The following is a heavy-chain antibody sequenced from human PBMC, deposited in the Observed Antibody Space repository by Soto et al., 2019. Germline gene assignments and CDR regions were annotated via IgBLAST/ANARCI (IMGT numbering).Heavy chain of an antibody. D-gene: IGHD3-22*01. J-gene: IGHJ3*02. Sequence: PGGSLRLSCSSSGFTFSSYAMSWVRQAPGKGLEWVSAISGSGGSTYYADSVKGRFTISRDNSKNTLYLQMNSLRAEDTAVYYCAKAYSSGYYGNDAFDIWGQGTMVIVSS. CDR1: GFTFSSYA. CDR2: ISGSGGST. V-gene: IGHV3-23*01. CDR3: AKAYSSGYYGNDAFDI.